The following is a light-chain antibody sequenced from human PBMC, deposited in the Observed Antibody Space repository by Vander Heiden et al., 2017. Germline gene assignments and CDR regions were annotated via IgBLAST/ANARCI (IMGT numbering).Light chain of an antibody. CDR3: QQTNRFPNT. J-gene: IGKJ2*01. CDR1: QNINSW. V-gene: IGKV1D-12*01. Sequence: DIQMTQSPSSVSAPVGDRVTITCRASQNINSWLAWYQQKPGQAPQLLIHSASSLQTGVPSRFSGSGSGTDFTLTITNLQPEDYATYFCQQTNRFPNTFGQGTKVEIK. CDR2: SAS.